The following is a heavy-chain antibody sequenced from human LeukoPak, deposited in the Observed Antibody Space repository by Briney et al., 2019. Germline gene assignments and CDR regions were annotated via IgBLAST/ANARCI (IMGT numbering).Heavy chain of an antibody. CDR1: KFTFSSYA. V-gene: IGHV3-30-3*01. D-gene: IGHD3-10*01. CDR3: ARGGILLWFGETFDY. J-gene: IGHJ4*02. Sequence: GRSLRLSCAASKFTFSSYAMHWVRQAPGKGLEWVAVISYDGSNKYHADSVKGRFTISRDNSKNTLYLQMNSLRAEDTAVYYCARGGILLWFGETFDYWGQGTLVTVSS. CDR2: ISYDGSNK.